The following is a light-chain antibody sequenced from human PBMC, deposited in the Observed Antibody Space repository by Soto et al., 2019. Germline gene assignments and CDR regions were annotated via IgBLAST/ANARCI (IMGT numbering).Light chain of an antibody. V-gene: IGKV1-13*02. CDR3: QQFNGYPFT. CDR2: DAS. CDR1: QVISSA. Sequence: AIQLTQSPSSLSASVGDRVTITCRASQVISSALAWYQQKPGKAPNLLIYDASRLESGVPSRFSGSGSGTDFTLTISSLQPEDFATYYCQQFNGYPFTFGPGTKVDIK. J-gene: IGKJ3*01.